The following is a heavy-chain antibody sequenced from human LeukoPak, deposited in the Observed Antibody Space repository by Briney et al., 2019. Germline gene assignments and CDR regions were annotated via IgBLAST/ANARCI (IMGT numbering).Heavy chain of an antibody. CDR3: AREVGDYDILTGYYS. D-gene: IGHD3-9*01. V-gene: IGHV1-46*01. CDR1: GYTFTSYY. CDR2: INPSGGST. J-gene: IGHJ5*02. Sequence: ASVKVSCKASGYTFTSYYMHWVRQAPGQGLEWMGIINPSGGSTSYAQKFQGRVTMTRDTSTSTVYMELSSLRSEDTAVYYCAREVGDYDILTGYYSWGQGTLVTVSS.